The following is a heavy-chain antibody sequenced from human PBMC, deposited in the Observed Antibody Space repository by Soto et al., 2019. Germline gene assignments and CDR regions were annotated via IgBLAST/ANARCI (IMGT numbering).Heavy chain of an antibody. CDR1: GFTFSSYA. V-gene: IGHV3-30-3*01. CDR2: ISYDGSNK. J-gene: IGHJ5*02. D-gene: IGHD5-12*01. Sequence: QVQLVESGGGVVQPGRSLRLSCAASGFTFSSYAMHWVRQAPGKGLEWVAVISYDGSNKYYADSVKGRFTISRDKSKNTLDLQMNSLRAEDTAVYYCARYFQYSGYDTNLFDPWGQGTLVTVAS. CDR3: ARYFQYSGYDTNLFDP.